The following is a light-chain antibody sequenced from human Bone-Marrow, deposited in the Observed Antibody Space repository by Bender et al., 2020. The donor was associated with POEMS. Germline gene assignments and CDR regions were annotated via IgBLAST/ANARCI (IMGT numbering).Light chain of an antibody. V-gene: IGLV2-23*02. Sequence: QSALTQPASVSGSPGQSITISCTGTSSDVGSDNLVSWYQQHPGKSPKLLIFEVSKRPSGVSDRFSGSKSGNTASLTISGLQAEDEADYHCYSYGGGSGVFGTGTKVTVL. CDR1: SSDVGSDNL. CDR2: EVS. CDR3: YSYGGGSGV. J-gene: IGLJ1*01.